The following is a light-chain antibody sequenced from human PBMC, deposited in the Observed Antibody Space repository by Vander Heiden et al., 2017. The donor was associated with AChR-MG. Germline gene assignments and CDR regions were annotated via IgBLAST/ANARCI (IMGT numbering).Light chain of an antibody. CDR1: QSVSTY. Sequence: PATLSLSPGERAALSCRASQSVSTYLAWYQQKPGQAPRLLIYDASNRATGIPARFSGSGSGTDFTLTISSLEPEDFAVYYCQQRGNWWTFGQGTKVEIK. J-gene: IGKJ1*01. CDR3: QQRGNWWT. V-gene: IGKV3-11*01. CDR2: DAS.